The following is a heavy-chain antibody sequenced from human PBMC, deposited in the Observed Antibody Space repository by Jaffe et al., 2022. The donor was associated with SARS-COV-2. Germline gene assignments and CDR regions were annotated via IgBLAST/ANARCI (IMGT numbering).Heavy chain of an antibody. CDR1: GASISSSNYY. Sequence: QLQLQESGPGLVKPSETLSLTCTLSGASISSSNYYWGWIRQSPGKGLEWIGSIHYSGSTSYNPSLKSRVTISLDRSKNQFSLQLTSVTAADTAVYYCARHWWLESYFDYWGQGTLVAVSS. D-gene: IGHD6-19*01. CDR3: ARHWWLESYFDY. J-gene: IGHJ4*02. V-gene: IGHV4-39*01. CDR2: IHYSGST.